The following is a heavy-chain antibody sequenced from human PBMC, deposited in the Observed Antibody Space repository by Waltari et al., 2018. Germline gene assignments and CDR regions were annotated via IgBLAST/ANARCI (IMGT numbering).Heavy chain of an antibody. J-gene: IGHJ4*02. Sequence: EVHLVQSGTEVKKPGESLKISCKGSGYSFTYYWIGWVRQMPGKGLEWMGIIYPRDSDTTYSPSFQGQVTISADKSISTAYLQWNSLTASDTAMYFCASHDNTGSYMNVWGQGTLVTVSS. CDR2: IYPRDSDT. V-gene: IGHV5-51*01. CDR1: GYSFTYYW. D-gene: IGHD1-26*01. CDR3: ASHDNTGSYMNV.